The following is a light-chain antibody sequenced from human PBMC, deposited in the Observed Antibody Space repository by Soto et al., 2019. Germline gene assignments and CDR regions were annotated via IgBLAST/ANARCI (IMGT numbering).Light chain of an antibody. V-gene: IGKV3-20*01. J-gene: IGKJ3*01. CDR1: QGVSSNY. CDR3: QHYGSSPFF. CDR2: GAS. Sequence: EIVLTQSPGTLSLSPGERATLSCRASQGVSSNYLARYQQKPGQAPGLLIYGASIMSTGIPDRFSGSGSWTDFTLTITGLEPEDCVLYYCQHYGSSPFFFGPETKVDIK.